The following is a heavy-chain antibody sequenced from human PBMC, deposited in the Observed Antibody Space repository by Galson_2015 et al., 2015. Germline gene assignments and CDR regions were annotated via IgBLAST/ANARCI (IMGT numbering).Heavy chain of an antibody. CDR1: GFTFSSYR. D-gene: IGHD4-17*01. CDR2: ISSSSSTI. J-gene: IGHJ4*02. CDR3: AKAPRKTTVTTHFDY. V-gene: IGHV3-48*02. Sequence: SLRLSCAASGFTFSSYRMNWVRQAPGKGLEWISYISSSSSTIYYADSVKGRFTISRDNAKNSLYLQMNSLRDEDTAVYYCAKAPRKTTVTTHFDYWGQGTLVTVSS.